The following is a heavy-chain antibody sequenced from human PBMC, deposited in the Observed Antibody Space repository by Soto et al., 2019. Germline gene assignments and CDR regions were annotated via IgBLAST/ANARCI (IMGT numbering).Heavy chain of an antibody. CDR3: ARTLYGDNVDY. D-gene: IGHD4-17*01. CDR1: GYTFTSYD. V-gene: IGHV1-8*01. J-gene: IGHJ4*02. CDR2: MNPNSGNT. Sequence: QVQLVQSGAEVKKPGASVKVSCKASGYTFTSYDINWVRQATGQGLEWMGWMNPNSGNTGYAQKFQGRVTMTRNTSLRTAYMEVCSMRSEDTAVYYCARTLYGDNVDYWGQGTLVTVSS.